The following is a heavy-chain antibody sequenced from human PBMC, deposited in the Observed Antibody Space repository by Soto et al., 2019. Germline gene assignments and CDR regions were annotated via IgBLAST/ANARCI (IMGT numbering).Heavy chain of an antibody. D-gene: IGHD6-19*01. J-gene: IGHJ5*02. V-gene: IGHV3-23*01. CDR1: GFTFTSYA. CDR3: ARDMYTSGWFRFDP. CDR2: SSGSGGNP. Sequence: PGGSLRLSCAASGFTFTSYAMTWVRQAPGKGLEWVSTSSGSGGNPYYADSVKGRFTISRDNSKHTLYLQMNSLRAEDTALYFCARDMYTSGWFRFDPWGQGTLVTVSS.